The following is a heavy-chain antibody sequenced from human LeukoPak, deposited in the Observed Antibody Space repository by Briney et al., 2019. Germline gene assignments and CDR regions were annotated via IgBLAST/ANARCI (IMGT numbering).Heavy chain of an antibody. CDR1: GFTVSSNY. V-gene: IGHV3-74*01. Sequence: GGSLRLSCAAPGFTVSSNYMSWVRQAPGKGLEWVSQISGDETYTNYADSVKGRFTISRDNAKNTLYLQMNSLRAEDTAIYYCVREDNAFNIWGQGTLVTVSS. CDR2: ISGDETYT. J-gene: IGHJ3*02. CDR3: VREDNAFNI.